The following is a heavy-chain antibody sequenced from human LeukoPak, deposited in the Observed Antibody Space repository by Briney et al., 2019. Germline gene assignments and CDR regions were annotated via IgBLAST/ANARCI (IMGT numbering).Heavy chain of an antibody. CDR3: ARDTANYYYDSSGDYFDY. D-gene: IGHD3-22*01. Sequence: GASVKVSCKASGYTFISYYMHWVRQAPGQGLEWMGIINSRGGSTSYAQKFQGRVTMTRDTSTSTVYMELSSLRSEDTAVYYCARDTANYYYDSSGDYFDYWGQGTLVTVSS. CDR2: INSRGGST. J-gene: IGHJ4*02. CDR1: GYTFISYY. V-gene: IGHV1-46*01.